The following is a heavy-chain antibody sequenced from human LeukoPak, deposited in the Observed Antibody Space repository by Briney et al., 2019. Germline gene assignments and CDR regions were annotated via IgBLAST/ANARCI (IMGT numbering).Heavy chain of an antibody. D-gene: IGHD6-6*01. J-gene: IGHJ5*02. Sequence: PSETLSLTCTVSGGSISSSSYYWGWIRQPPGKGLEWLGSIYYSGSTYYNPSLKSRVTISVNTSKNQFSLKLSSVTAAGTAVYYCARKTKRQLVRGWFDPWGQGTLVTVSS. CDR3: ARKTKRQLVRGWFDP. CDR1: GGSISSSSYY. V-gene: IGHV4-39*07. CDR2: IYYSGST.